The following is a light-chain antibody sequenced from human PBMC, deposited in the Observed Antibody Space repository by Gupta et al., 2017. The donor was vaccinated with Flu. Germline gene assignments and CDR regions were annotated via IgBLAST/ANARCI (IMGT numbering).Light chain of an antibody. CDR1: TSNIGRNT. CDR3: AAWDDSLGGLYV. CDR2: NDD. V-gene: IGLV1-44*01. J-gene: IGLJ1*01. Sequence: QSVLTQPPSVSGTPGQRVTISCSGSTSNIGRNTVNWYQQLPGTAPKLLIYNDDNRSSGVPDRFSGSKSGTSAALAVSGLRSGDEGEYYCAAWDDSLGGLYVFGTGTKLSVL.